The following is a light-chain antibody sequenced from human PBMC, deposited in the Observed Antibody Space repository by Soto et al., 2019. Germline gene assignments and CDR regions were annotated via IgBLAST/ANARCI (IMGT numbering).Light chain of an antibody. V-gene: IGKV1-5*01. CDR2: GAS. CDR3: QQYKSYWT. CDR1: QRISTW. J-gene: IGKJ1*01. Sequence: DIKMTQSPSTLSASVGDGVTITCRASQRISTWLSWYQQKPGKAPKLLISGASSLETGVPSRFSGSGSGTEITLTINSLQPDDFATYYCQQYKSYWTFGQGTKVDIK.